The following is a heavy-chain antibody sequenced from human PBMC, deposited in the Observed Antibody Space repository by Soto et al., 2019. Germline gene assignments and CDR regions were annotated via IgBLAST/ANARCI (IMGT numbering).Heavy chain of an antibody. J-gene: IGHJ4*02. CDR1: GFSFSSYG. CDR3: AKHASHWNDHVDY. V-gene: IGHV3-30*18. D-gene: IGHD1-1*01. Sequence: QVQLVESGGGVVQPGRSLRLSCAASGFSFSSYGMHWVRQAPGKGLEWVAMISYDGTDEYYADSVKGRFTISRDNSKNSVYLQMNSLRAEDTAVYYCAKHASHWNDHVDYWGQGTLVTVSS. CDR2: ISYDGTDE.